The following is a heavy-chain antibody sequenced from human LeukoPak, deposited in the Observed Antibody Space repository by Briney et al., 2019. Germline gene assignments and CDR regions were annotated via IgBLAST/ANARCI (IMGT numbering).Heavy chain of an antibody. CDR2: IKQDGSEK. CDR3: ARQQLVFFDY. V-gene: IGHV3-7*01. D-gene: IGHD6-13*01. J-gene: IGHJ4*02. CDR1: GFTFSSYA. Sequence: GGSLRLSCAASGFTFSSYAMSWVRQAPGKGLEWVANIKQDGSEKYYVDSVKGRFTISRDNAKNSLYLQMNSLRAEDTAVYYCARQQLVFFDYWGQGTLVTVSS.